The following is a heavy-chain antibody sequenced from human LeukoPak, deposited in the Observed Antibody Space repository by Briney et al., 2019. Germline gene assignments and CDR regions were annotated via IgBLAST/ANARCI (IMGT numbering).Heavy chain of an antibody. V-gene: IGHV1-2*06. CDR3: ARVWYSYGYFDY. J-gene: IGHJ4*02. Sequence: ASVKVSCKASGYTFTGYYIHWVRQAPGQGLEWMGRINPNSGGTNYAQKFQGRVTMTRDTSISTAYMELSRLRSDDTAVYYCARVWYSYGYFDYWGQGTLSPSPQ. CDR1: GYTFTGYY. CDR2: INPNSGGT. D-gene: IGHD5-18*01.